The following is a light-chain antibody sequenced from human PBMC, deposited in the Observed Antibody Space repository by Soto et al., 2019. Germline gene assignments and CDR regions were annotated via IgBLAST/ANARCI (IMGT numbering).Light chain of an antibody. Sequence: QSALTQPASVSRSPGQSITISCTGTSSDVGGYNNVSWYQHHPGKAPKLMIYDVSNRPSGVSNRFSGSKSGNTASLIISGLQAEDEADYYCSSYTSSSTLSTYVFGTGTKVTVL. CDR3: SSYTSSSTLSTYV. CDR1: SSDVGGYNN. J-gene: IGLJ1*01. CDR2: DVS. V-gene: IGLV2-14*03.